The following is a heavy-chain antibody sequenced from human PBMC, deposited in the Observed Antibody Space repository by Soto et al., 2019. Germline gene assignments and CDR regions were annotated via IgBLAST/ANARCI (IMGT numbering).Heavy chain of an antibody. CDR2: ITGTGVSI. CDR1: GFSFSGYA. D-gene: IGHD6-6*01. J-gene: IGHJ4*02. V-gene: IGHV3-23*01. CDR3: AKDSIPYSSSYDLDH. Sequence: EVQLLESGGGLVQPGGSLRLSCVASGFSFSGYAMSWVRQAPGKGLVWVSSITGTGVSIYYADSVRGRFTISRDNSKKSLDLQMSSLRAEDAARYYCAKDSIPYSSSYDLDHWGRGALVTVSS.